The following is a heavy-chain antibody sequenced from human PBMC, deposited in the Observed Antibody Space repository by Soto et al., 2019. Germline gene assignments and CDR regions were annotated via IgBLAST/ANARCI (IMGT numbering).Heavy chain of an antibody. Sequence: EVQLVESGGGLVQPGRSLRLSCAASGFTFDDYAMHWVRQAPGKGLEWVSGINWNSGSIGYADSVKGRFTISRDNAKNSLHLQMTSLRAEDTALYYCAKDYGAYYYYYMDVWGKGTTVTVSS. CDR2: INWNSGSI. D-gene: IGHD3-10*01. CDR1: GFTFDDYA. CDR3: AKDYGAYYYYYMDV. V-gene: IGHV3-9*01. J-gene: IGHJ6*03.